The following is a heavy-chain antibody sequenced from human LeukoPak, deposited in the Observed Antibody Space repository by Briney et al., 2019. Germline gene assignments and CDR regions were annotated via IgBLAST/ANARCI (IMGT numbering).Heavy chain of an antibody. Sequence: SETLSLTCAVYGGSFSGYYWSWIRQPPGKGLEWIGEINHSGSTNYNPSLKSRVTISVDTSKNRFSLKLSSVTAADTAVYYCARSYSSWYRGAMVAEYFQHWGQGTLVTVSS. J-gene: IGHJ1*01. CDR1: GGSFSGYY. CDR3: ARSYSSWYRGAMVAEYFQH. V-gene: IGHV4-34*01. D-gene: IGHD6-13*01. CDR2: INHSGST.